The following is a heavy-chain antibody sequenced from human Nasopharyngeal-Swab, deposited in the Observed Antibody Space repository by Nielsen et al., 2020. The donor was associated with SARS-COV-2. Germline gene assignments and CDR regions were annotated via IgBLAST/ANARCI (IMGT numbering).Heavy chain of an antibody. CDR3: AREYYYDSSGYWYFDL. D-gene: IGHD3-22*01. CDR1: GGSISSYY. V-gene: IGHV4-59*01. Sequence: SETLSLTCTVSGGSISSYYWSWIRQPPGKGLEWIGYIYYSGSTNYNPSLKSRVTISVDTSKNQFPHKLSSVTAADTAVYYCAREYYYDSSGYWYFDLWGRGTLVTVSS. CDR2: IYYSGST. J-gene: IGHJ2*01.